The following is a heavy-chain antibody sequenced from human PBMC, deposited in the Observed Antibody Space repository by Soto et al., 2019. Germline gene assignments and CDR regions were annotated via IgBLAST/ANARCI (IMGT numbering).Heavy chain of an antibody. CDR1: GFSLSTSGVG. D-gene: IGHD4-17*01. CDR2: IYWDDDK. CDR3: AHRGEFYGDYEDYWYFDL. Sequence: QITLKESGPTLVKPTQTLTLTCTFSGFSLSTSGVGVAWIRQPPGKALEWLALIYWDDDKRYSPSLKSRLTIIKDTSKNHVVLRMTNMDPVDTATYYFAHRGEFYGDYEDYWYFDLWGRGTLVTVSS. V-gene: IGHV2-5*02. J-gene: IGHJ2*01.